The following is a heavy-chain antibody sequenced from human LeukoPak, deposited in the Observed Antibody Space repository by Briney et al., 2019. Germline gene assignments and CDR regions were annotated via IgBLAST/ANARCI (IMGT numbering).Heavy chain of an antibody. CDR2: ISYIGST. V-gene: IGHV4-59*11. Sequence: SETLSLTCTVSDDSFSSHYWTWIRQPPGKGLEWIGYISYIGSTNYKPSLKSRVTISVDTSKNKFSLKVSSVTAADTAVYYCARYCTSTTCILRGFDYWGQGTLVTVST. D-gene: IGHD2-2*01. J-gene: IGHJ4*01. CDR3: ARYCTSTTCILRGFDY. CDR1: DDSFSSHY.